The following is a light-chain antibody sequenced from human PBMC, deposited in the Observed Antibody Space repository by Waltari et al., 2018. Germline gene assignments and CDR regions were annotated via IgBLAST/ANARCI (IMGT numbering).Light chain of an antibody. CDR3: QQYYSPPCT. CDR1: QSVLYSSNNMNY. Sequence: DIVMTQSPDSLAVSLGERAPINCKSSQSVLYSSNNMNYVAWYQQKPGQPPKLLIYWASTRKTGVPDRFSGSVSGTDFTLTISSLQAEDVAVYYCQQYYSPPCTFGPGTKVDIK. J-gene: IGKJ3*01. V-gene: IGKV4-1*01. CDR2: WAS.